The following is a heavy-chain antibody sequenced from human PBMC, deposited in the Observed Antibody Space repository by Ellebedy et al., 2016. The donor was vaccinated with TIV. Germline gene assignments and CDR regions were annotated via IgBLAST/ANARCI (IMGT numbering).Heavy chain of an antibody. CDR3: ARVTDTAMATRDY. J-gene: IGHJ4*02. V-gene: IGHV1-69*13. CDR1: GGTFSSYA. Sequence: SVKVSCKASGGTFSSYAISWVRQAPGQGLEWMGGITPIFGTANYAQKFQGRVTITADESTSTAYMELSSLRSEDTAVYYCARVTDTAMATRDYWGQGTLVTVSP. CDR2: ITPIFGTA. D-gene: IGHD5-18*01.